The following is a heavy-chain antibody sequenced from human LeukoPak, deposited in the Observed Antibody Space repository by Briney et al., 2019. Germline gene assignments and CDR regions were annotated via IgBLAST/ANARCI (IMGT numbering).Heavy chain of an antibody. Sequence: GGSLRLSCEASGFIFSSHEMNWVRQSPGKGLEWLSYISGDGTTIYYEDFVKGRFTISRDNAKKSLSLQMNSLRVEDTAVYYCVRRESSGFFYYFDHWGQGVLVTVSS. CDR2: ISGDGTTI. D-gene: IGHD3-22*01. CDR3: VRRESSGFFYYFDH. V-gene: IGHV3-48*03. CDR1: GFIFSSHE. J-gene: IGHJ4*02.